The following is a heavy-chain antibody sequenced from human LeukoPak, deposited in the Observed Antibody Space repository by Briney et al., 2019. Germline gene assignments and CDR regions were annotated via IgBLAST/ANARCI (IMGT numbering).Heavy chain of an antibody. V-gene: IGHV3-7*01. Sequence: GGSLRLSCAVSGFTFSGYWMSWVRQAPGKGLEWVANIKQDGSEKYCVDSVKSRFTISRDNAKNSLYLQMNSLRTEDTAVYYCARGGTTGGRLEYWGQGTLVTVSS. CDR3: ARGGTTGGRLEY. CDR1: GFTFSGYW. CDR2: IKQDGSEK. D-gene: IGHD1-7*01. J-gene: IGHJ4*02.